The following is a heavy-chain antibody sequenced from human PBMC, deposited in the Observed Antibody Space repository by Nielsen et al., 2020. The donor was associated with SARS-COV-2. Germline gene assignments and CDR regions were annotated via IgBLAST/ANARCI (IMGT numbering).Heavy chain of an antibody. Sequence: ASVKVSCKASGYTFTSYGISWVRQAPGQGLEWMGWISAYNGNTNYAQKLQGRVTITTDTSTSTAYMELRSLRSDDTAVYYCARYYSGGSCYWGAYYGMDVWGQGTTVTVSS. CDR3: ARYYSGGSCYWGAYYGMDV. CDR1: GYTFTSYG. CDR2: ISAYNGNT. J-gene: IGHJ6*02. V-gene: IGHV1-18*01. D-gene: IGHD2-15*01.